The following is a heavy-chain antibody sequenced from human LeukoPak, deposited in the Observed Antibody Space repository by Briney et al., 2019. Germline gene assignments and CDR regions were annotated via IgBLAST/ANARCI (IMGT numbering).Heavy chain of an antibody. CDR3: ARDVHKAVAGEWYFDL. D-gene: IGHD6-19*01. Sequence: SETLSLTCTVSGGSISSYYWSWIRQPPGKGLEWIGRIYTSGSTNYNPSLKSRVTMSVDTSKNQFSLKLGSVTAADTAVYYCARDVHKAVAGEWYFDLWGRGTLVTVSS. J-gene: IGHJ2*01. CDR2: IYTSGST. V-gene: IGHV4-4*07. CDR1: GGSISSYY.